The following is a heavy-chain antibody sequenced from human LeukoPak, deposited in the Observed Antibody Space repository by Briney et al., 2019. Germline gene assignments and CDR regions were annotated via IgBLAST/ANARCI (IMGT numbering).Heavy chain of an antibody. CDR3: AKGYFDHVWSALDI. CDR2: IWYDGSNK. Sequence: GGSLRLSCAASGFTFSSYGMHWVRQAPGKGLEWVAVIWYDGSNKYYADSVKGRFTISKDNSKNTLCLQMNSLRAEDTAVYHCAKGYFDHVWSALDIWGHGTMVTVSS. V-gene: IGHV3-33*06. J-gene: IGHJ3*02. CDR1: GFTFSSYG. D-gene: IGHD2/OR15-2a*01.